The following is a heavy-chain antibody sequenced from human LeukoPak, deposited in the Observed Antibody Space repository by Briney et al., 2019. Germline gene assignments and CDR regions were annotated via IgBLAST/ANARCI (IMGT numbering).Heavy chain of an antibody. V-gene: IGHV3-21*01. CDR3: ARGSRPVYDFWAGWTVDY. Sequence: GGSLRLSCAASGFSFSTYAMSWVRQAPGKGLEWVSSISSSSSYIYYADSVKGRFTISRDNAKNSLYLQMNSLRAEDTAVYYCARGSRPVYDFWAGWTVDYWGRGTLVTVSS. D-gene: IGHD3-3*01. CDR1: GFSFSTYA. CDR2: ISSSSSYI. J-gene: IGHJ4*02.